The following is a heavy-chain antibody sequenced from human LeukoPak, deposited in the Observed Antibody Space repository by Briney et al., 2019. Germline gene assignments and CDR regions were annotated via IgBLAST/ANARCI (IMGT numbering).Heavy chain of an antibody. CDR2: IYSGGST. Sequence: GGSLRLSCAVSGFIFDDYAMHWVRQAPGKGLEWVSVIYSGGSTYYADSVKGRFTISRDNSKNTLYLQMNSLRAEDTAVYYCARGGWWGQGTLVTVSS. CDR1: GFIFDDYA. J-gene: IGHJ4*02. V-gene: IGHV3-53*01. CDR3: ARGGW.